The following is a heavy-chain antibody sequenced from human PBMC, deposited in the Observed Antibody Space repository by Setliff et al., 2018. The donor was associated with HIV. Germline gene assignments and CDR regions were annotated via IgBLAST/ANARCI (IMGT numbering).Heavy chain of an antibody. CDR2: ISGSGGST. CDR1: GFTFSTYG. Sequence: RLSCAASGFTFSTYGMSWVRQAPGKGLEWVSAISGSGGSTYYADSVKGRFTISRDNAKNLLSLQMNSLRAEDTAVYYCVKDSLGAMVPYYFQSWGQGTLVTVSS. V-gene: IGHV3-23*01. CDR3: VKDSLGAMVPYYFQS. J-gene: IGHJ4*02. D-gene: IGHD5-18*01.